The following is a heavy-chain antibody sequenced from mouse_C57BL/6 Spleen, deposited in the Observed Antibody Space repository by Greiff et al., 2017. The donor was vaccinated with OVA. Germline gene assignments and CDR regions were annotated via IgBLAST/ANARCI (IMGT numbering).Heavy chain of an antibody. V-gene: IGHV1-61*01. Sequence: QVQLQQPGAELVRPGSSVKLSCKASGYTFTSYWMDWVKQRPGQGLEWIGNIYPSDSETHYNQKFKDKATLTVDKSSSTAYMQLSSLTSEDSAVYYCARMNVYYGLDYWGQGTTLTVSS. CDR3: ARMNVYYGLDY. CDR1: GYTFTSYW. CDR2: IYPSDSET. D-gene: IGHD1-1*01. J-gene: IGHJ2*01.